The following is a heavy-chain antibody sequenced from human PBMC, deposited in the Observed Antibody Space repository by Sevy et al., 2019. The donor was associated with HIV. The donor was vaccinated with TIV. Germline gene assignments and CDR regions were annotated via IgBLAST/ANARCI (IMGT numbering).Heavy chain of an antibody. CDR1: GFTFSSYA. CDR2: ISYDGSNK. J-gene: IGHJ4*02. CDR3: AREQSPSYYYDSSGSGPPDY. V-gene: IGHV3-30-3*01. Sequence: GGSLRLSCAASGFTFSSYAMHWVRQAPGKGLEWAAVISYDGSNKYYADSVKGRFTISRDNSKNTLYLQMNSLRAEDTAVYYCAREQSPSYYYDSSGSGPPDYWGQGTLVTVSS. D-gene: IGHD3-22*01.